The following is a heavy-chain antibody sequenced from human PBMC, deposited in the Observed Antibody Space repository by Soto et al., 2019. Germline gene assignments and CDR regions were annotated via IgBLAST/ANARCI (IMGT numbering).Heavy chain of an antibody. V-gene: IGHV4-61*01. Sequence: QVQLQESGPGLVKPSETLSLTCTVSGGSVTSGSYYWSWIRQPPGKGLEWIGYIYYSGSTNYNPSRKSPVTISVATSKNQISLKLSSVTAADTAVYYCARDQGIAVAVFDYWGQGTLVTVSS. CDR3: ARDQGIAVAVFDY. D-gene: IGHD6-19*01. J-gene: IGHJ4*02. CDR2: IYYSGST. CDR1: GGSVTSGSYY.